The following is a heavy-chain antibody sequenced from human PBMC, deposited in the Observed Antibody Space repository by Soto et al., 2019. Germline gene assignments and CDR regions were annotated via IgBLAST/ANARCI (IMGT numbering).Heavy chain of an antibody. D-gene: IGHD2-15*01. CDR1: GGSISSYY. CDR2: IYNSGST. CDR3: ARGDCSGGSCYSVDI. Sequence: LSLTCTVSGGSISSYYWSWIRQPPGKGLEWIGYIYNSGSTNYNPSLKSRVTISVDTSKSQFSLKLSSVTAADTAVYYCARGDCSGGSCYSVDIWGQGTMVTVS. J-gene: IGHJ3*02. V-gene: IGHV4-59*12.